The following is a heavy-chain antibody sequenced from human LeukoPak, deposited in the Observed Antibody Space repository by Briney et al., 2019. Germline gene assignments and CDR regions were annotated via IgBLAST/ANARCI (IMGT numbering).Heavy chain of an antibody. J-gene: IGHJ5*02. CDR2: ISAYNGNT. CDR3: ARDGAAASLKRLSRPNDWFDP. Sequence: ASVKVSCKASGYTFNSYGISWVRQAPGQGLEWMGWISAYNGNTNYAQKFQGRVTMTTDTSTSTAYMELRSLRSDDTAVYNCARDGAAASLKRLSRPNDWFDPWGQGTLVTVSS. CDR1: GYTFNSYG. D-gene: IGHD3-16*02. V-gene: IGHV1-18*01.